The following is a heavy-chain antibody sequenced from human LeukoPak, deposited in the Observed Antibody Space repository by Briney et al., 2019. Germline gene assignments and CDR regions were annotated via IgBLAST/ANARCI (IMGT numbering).Heavy chain of an antibody. D-gene: IGHD5-24*01. CDR1: GYTFTSYG. CDR2: ISAYNGNT. Sequence: ASVKVSYKASGYTFTSYGISWVRQAPGQGLEWMAWISAYNGNTNYAQKLQGRVTMTTDTSTSTAYMELRSLRSDDTAVYYCARQRRDGYNYVGFDYWGQGTLVTVSS. CDR3: ARQRRDGYNYVGFDY. J-gene: IGHJ4*02. V-gene: IGHV1-18*01.